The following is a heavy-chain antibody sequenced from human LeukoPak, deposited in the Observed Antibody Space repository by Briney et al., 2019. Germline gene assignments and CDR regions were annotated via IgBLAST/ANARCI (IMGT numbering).Heavy chain of an antibody. CDR3: AREYYDFWSGYYRYYFDY. CDR1: GYTFTSYG. D-gene: IGHD3-3*01. CDR2: ISAYNGNT. Sequence: ASVKVSCKPSGYTFTSYGISWVRQAPGQGLEWMGWISAYNGNTNYAQKLQGRVTMTTDTSTSTAYMELRSLRSDDTAVYYCAREYYDFWSGYYRYYFDYWGQGTLVTVSS. V-gene: IGHV1-18*01. J-gene: IGHJ4*02.